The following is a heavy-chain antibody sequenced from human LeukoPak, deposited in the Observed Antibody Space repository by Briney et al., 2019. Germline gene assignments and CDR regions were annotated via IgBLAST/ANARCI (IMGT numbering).Heavy chain of an antibody. V-gene: IGHV3-11*04. D-gene: IGHD4-17*01. Sequence: PGGSLRLSCAASGFSFSDYYMSWIRQAPGKGLEWVSYISSSGSTIYYADSVKGRFTISRDNSKNTLYLQMNSLRAEDTAVYYCARDGYGDYEGASFDYWGQGTLVTVSS. CDR2: ISSSGSTI. CDR1: GFSFSDYY. J-gene: IGHJ4*02. CDR3: ARDGYGDYEGASFDY.